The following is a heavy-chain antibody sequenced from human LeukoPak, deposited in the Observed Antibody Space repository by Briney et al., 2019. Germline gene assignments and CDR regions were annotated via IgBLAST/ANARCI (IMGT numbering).Heavy chain of an antibody. V-gene: IGHV1-69*04. Sequence: ASVKVSCKASGGTFSSYTISWVRQAPGQGLEWMGRIIPILGIANYAQKFQGRVTITADESTSTAYMELSSLRSEDTAVYYCARDRYGDYSNWFDPWGQGTLVTVSS. D-gene: IGHD4-17*01. J-gene: IGHJ5*02. CDR2: IIPILGIA. CDR3: ARDRYGDYSNWFDP. CDR1: GGTFSSYT.